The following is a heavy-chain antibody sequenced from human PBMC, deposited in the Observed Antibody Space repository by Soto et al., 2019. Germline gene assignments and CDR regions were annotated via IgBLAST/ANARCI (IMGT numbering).Heavy chain of an antibody. Sequence: ASLKVSCKASGYSFSSYGITWVRQAPGQGLEWLGWISPYNDDTKYAQRLQGRVTMTTDTSTRTAYMDIRGLRSDDTAIYYCARGGYYASRGARNYHYCGMDVWG. V-gene: IGHV1-18*04. CDR1: GYSFSSYG. D-gene: IGHD3-22*01. CDR3: ARGGYYASRGARNYHYCGMDV. J-gene: IGHJ6*02. CDR2: ISPYNDDT.